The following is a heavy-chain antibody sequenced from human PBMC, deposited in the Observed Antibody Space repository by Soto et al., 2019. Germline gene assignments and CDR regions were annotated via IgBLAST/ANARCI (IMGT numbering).Heavy chain of an antibody. Sequence: SVKVSCKASGGTFSSYAISWVRQAPGQGLEWMGGIIPIFGTANYAQKFQGRVTITADESTSTAYKELSSLRSEDTAVYYCARGGIVVVPAAIDYYYGMDVWGQGTTVTVSS. CDR1: GGTFSSYA. CDR3: ARGGIVVVPAAIDYYYGMDV. CDR2: IIPIFGTA. J-gene: IGHJ6*02. D-gene: IGHD2-2*02. V-gene: IGHV1-69*13.